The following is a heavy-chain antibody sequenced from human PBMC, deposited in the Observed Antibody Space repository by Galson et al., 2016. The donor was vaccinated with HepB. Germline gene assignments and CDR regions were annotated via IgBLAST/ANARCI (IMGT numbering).Heavy chain of an antibody. CDR1: GGTFSTYT. Sequence: SVKVSCKASGGTFSTYTINWVRQAPGQGLEWMGGIIPIFGTSNYAQKFQGRVTITADKSTSTAYMELSSLRSEGTAMYYCATLNSTNTAIDYWGQGTLVTVSS. CDR3: ATLNSTNTAIDY. V-gene: IGHV1-69*06. J-gene: IGHJ4*02. CDR2: IIPIFGTS. D-gene: IGHD2/OR15-2a*01.